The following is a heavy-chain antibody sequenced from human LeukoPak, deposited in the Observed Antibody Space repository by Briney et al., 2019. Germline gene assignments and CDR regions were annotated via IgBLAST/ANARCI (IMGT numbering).Heavy chain of an antibody. CDR3: ARDSPHYDFWSGYYMD. CDR2: INPNSGGT. J-gene: IGHJ4*02. V-gene: IGHV1-2*02. D-gene: IGHD3-3*01. CDR1: GYTFTGYY. Sequence: ASVKVSCKASGYTFTGYYMHWVRQAPGQGLEWMGWINPNSGGTNYAQKFQGRVTMTRDTSISTAYMELSRLGSDDTAVYYCARDSPHYDFWSGYYMDWGQGTLVTVSS.